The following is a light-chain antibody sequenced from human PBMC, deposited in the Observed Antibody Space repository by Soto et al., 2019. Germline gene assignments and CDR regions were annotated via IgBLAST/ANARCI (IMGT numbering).Light chain of an antibody. CDR1: QSVSSSY. V-gene: IGKV3-20*01. CDR3: QQYGSSPPST. Sequence: EIVLTQSPGTLSLSPGERATLSCRASQSVSSSYLAWYQQKPGQAPRLLIYGASSRATGIPDRFSGSGSGTAFTLTISRQEPEDFAVYYCQQYGSSPPSTFGGGTKVDIK. J-gene: IGKJ4*01. CDR2: GAS.